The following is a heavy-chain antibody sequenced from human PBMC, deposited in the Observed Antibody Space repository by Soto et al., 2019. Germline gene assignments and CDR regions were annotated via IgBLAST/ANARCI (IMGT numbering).Heavy chain of an antibody. CDR1: GFMFNNYA. CDR3: AKGLYYYDSSGYRLFDY. CDR2: VSVSGGTT. D-gene: IGHD3-22*01. V-gene: IGHV3-23*01. J-gene: IGHJ4*02. Sequence: VGSLRLSCAASGFMFNNYAMSWVRQAPGKGLEWVSTVSVSGGTTYYADSLKGRFTISRDNSKKTVYLQMNRLRADDTAIYYCAKGLYYYDSSGYRLFDYWGQGTLVTVSS.